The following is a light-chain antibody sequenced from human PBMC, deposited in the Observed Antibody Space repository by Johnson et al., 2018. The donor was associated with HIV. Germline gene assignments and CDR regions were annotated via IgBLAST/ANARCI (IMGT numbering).Light chain of an antibody. CDR1: SSNIENNF. J-gene: IGLJ1*01. V-gene: IGLV1-51*02. Sequence: QSVLTQPPSVSAAPGQKVTVSCSGSSSNIENNFVSWYQQLPGTAPKLLIYEDNKRPSGIPDRFSGSKSGTSATLGITVLQTGDEADYYCGTWNLSLNIGYVFGTGTKVTVL. CDR2: EDN. CDR3: GTWNLSLNIGYV.